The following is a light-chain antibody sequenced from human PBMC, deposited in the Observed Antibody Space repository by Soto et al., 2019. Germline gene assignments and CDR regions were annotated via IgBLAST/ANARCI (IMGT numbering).Light chain of an antibody. CDR2: DAS. V-gene: IGKV3-11*01. CDR1: QSVRSY. J-gene: IGKJ3*01. Sequence: EIVLTQSPAPLYLSPGERATLSCRASQSVRSYLAWYQQKPGQAPWLLIYDASNRATAIPDRVSGSGSGTEFTLIKRSLEPEDFGVYYGQQRRSWPRVTFGAGTKVDLK. CDR3: QQRRSWPRVT.